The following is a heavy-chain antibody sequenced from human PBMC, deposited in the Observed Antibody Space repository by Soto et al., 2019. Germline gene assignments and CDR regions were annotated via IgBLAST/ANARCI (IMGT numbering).Heavy chain of an antibody. D-gene: IGHD1-1*01. CDR1: GFTFSNYW. CDR3: ARGGASHAHPPVH. J-gene: IGHJ4*02. CDR2: ISHDERTT. Sequence: GGSLRLSCAASGFTFSNYWMHWIRQAPGKGLVWVSRISHDERTTTYADSVKGRFTISRDNAKNTVFLEMKSLRAEDTAVYYCARGGASHAHPPVHWGQGALVTVSS. V-gene: IGHV3-74*03.